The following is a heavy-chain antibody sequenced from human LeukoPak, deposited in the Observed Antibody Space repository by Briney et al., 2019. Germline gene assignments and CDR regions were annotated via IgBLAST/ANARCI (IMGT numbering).Heavy chain of an antibody. CDR1: GFTFDDYA. D-gene: IGHD3-3*01. Sequence: PGRSLRLSCAASGFTFDDYAMHWVRQAPGKGLEWVSGISWNRGSIGYADSVKGRFTISRDNNKSSLYLQMHSLRTEDTAFYYCTKGYYTFWSGYDSWGRGTLVTVSS. CDR2: ISWNRGSI. CDR3: TKGYYTFWSGYDS. J-gene: IGHJ4*02. V-gene: IGHV3-9*01.